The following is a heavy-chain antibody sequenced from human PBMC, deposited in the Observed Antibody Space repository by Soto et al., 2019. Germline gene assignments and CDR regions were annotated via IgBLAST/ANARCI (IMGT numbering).Heavy chain of an antibody. Sequence: PEESLKISCKGSGYIFTSYWIGWVRQMPGKGLEWMGIVYPGDSDTRYSPSFQGQVTISADKSISTAYLQWSSLKASDTAMYYCASPSYGDDAFDIWGQXTMVTVSS. J-gene: IGHJ3*02. CDR2: VYPGDSDT. D-gene: IGHD4-17*01. V-gene: IGHV5-51*01. CDR1: GYIFTSYW. CDR3: ASPSYGDDAFDI.